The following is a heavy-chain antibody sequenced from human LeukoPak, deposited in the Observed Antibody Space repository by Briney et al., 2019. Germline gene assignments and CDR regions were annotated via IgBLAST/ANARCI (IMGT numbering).Heavy chain of an antibody. V-gene: IGHV3-11*01. D-gene: IGHD4-17*01. CDR2: ISSSGSTI. CDR3: AKTADFGDSSFDY. Sequence: GGPVTLLRAASGFTYNDYQKSCLGHAPGKGMGWVSYISSSGSTIYYADSVKGRFTISRDNAKNSLYLQMNSLRAEDTAVYYCAKTADFGDSSFDYWGQGTLVTVSS. CDR1: GFTYNDYQ. J-gene: IGHJ4*02.